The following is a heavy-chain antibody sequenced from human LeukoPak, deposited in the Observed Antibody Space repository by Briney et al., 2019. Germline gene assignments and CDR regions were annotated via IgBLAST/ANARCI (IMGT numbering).Heavy chain of an antibody. CDR1: GFTFSRYA. D-gene: IGHD2-15*01. V-gene: IGHV3-23*01. CDR3: AKDPYKVVVAAQGFDP. Sequence: GGSLRLSCAASGFTFSRYAMSWVRQAPGKGLDWVSAISGSGGSTYYADSVKGRFTISRDNSKNTLYLQMNSLRAEDTAVYYCAKDPYKVVVAAQGFDPWGQGTLVTVSS. CDR2: ISGSGGST. J-gene: IGHJ5*02.